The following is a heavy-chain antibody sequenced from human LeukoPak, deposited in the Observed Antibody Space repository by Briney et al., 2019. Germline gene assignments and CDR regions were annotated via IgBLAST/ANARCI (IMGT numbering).Heavy chain of an antibody. CDR1: GFTFSSYS. D-gene: IGHD2-2*01. J-gene: IGHJ4*02. CDR3: AKAPGPAAPYYFDY. CDR2: ISSSSSYI. Sequence: GGSLRLSCAASGFTFSSYSMNWVRQAPGKGLEWVSSISSSSSYIYYADSVKGRFTISTDNAKNSLYLQMNSLRAEDTAVYYCAKAPGPAAPYYFDYWGQGTLVTVSS. V-gene: IGHV3-21*04.